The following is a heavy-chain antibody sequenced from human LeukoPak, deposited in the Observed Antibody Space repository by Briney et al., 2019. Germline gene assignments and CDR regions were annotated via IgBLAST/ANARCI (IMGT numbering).Heavy chain of an antibody. Sequence: GASVKVSCKASGGTFSSYAISWVRQAPGQGLEWMGRIIPILGIANYAQKFQGGVTITADKSTSTAYMELSSLRSEDTAVYYCARSATDGYSYGYEDYWGQGTLVTVSS. CDR3: ARSATDGYSYGYEDY. D-gene: IGHD5-18*01. CDR2: IIPILGIA. V-gene: IGHV1-69*04. J-gene: IGHJ4*02. CDR1: GGTFSSYA.